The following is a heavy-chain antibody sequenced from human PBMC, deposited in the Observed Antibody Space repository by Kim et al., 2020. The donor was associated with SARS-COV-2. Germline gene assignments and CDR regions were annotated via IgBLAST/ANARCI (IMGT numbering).Heavy chain of an antibody. Sequence: GGSLRLSCAASGFAVSNNYMNWVRQAPGKGLEWVSVIYSDGSTYYADSVKGRSTISRDNSENTLFLQLNNLRVEDTAMYYCSRGSATPMRYYYYYMDVWG. D-gene: IGHD6-6*01. CDR1: GFAVSNNY. J-gene: IGHJ6*03. CDR3: SRGSATPMRYYYYYMDV. V-gene: IGHV3-53*01. CDR2: IYSDGST.